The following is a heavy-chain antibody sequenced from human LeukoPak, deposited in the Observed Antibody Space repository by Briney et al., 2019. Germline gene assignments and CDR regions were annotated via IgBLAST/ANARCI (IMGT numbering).Heavy chain of an antibody. CDR3: AGRQHIVVVTATRGSFDM. J-gene: IGHJ3*02. CDR1: GGSISSYY. D-gene: IGHD2-21*02. Sequence: SETLSRTCTVSGGSISSYYWSWIRQPPGKGLEWIGYVFNSGRTNYNPSLRSRVTMSVDTSKNQFSLKLSSLTAADTDVYYCAGRQHIVVVTATRGSFDMWGQGTMVTVSS. V-gene: IGHV4-59*01. CDR2: VFNSGRT.